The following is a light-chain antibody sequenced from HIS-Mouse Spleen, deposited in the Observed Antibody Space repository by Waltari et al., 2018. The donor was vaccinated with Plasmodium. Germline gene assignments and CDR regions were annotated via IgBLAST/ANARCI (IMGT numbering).Light chain of an antibody. CDR2: EVS. Sequence: QSALTQPPSASGSPGQSVTISCTGTSSDVGGYNYVSWYQRHPGNAPKLMVYEVSKLPPGVPRGFPGCKAGKRGSLTVSGLQAEDEADYYCSSYAGSNNVVFGGGTKLTVL. V-gene: IGLV2-8*01. J-gene: IGLJ2*01. CDR3: SSYAGSNNVV. CDR1: SSDVGGYNY.